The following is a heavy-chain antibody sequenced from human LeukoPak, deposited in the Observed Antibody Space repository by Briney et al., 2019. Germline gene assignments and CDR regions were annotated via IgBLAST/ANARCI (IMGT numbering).Heavy chain of an antibody. J-gene: IGHJ6*03. CDR1: RFTFNTYW. V-gene: IGHV3-74*01. Sequence: PGGSLRLSCAASRFTFNTYWMHWVRQAPGKGLVWVSRIDSDGNGTAYADSVKGRFAISRDNAKNTLYLQMNSLRAEDTAVYYCARDHKGYSYGYRRGYSDYYYMDVWGKGTTVTVSS. CDR2: IDSDGNGT. D-gene: IGHD5-18*01. CDR3: ARDHKGYSYGYRRGYSDYYYMDV.